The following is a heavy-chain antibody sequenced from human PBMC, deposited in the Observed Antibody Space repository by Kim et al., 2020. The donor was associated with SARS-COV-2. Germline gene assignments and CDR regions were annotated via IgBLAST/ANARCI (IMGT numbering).Heavy chain of an antibody. V-gene: IGHV1-2*02. CDR2: INPNSGGT. CDR1: GYTFTGYY. J-gene: IGHJ4*02. CDR3: ARVGSNWYDGHLDY. D-gene: IGHD6-13*01. Sequence: ASVKVSCKASGYTFTGYYIHWVRQAPGQGLEWMGWINPNSGGTNYAQKFQGRVTMTRDTSISTVYMELSGLRSDDTALYYCARVGSNWYDGHLDYWGQGTLVTVSS.